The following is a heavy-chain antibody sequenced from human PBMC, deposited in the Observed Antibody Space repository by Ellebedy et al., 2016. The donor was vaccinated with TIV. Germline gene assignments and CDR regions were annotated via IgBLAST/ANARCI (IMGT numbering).Heavy chain of an antibody. CDR2: TYYSSKWFT. J-gene: IGHJ6*02. Sequence: SQTLSLTCAISGDGVSVNSGAWNWVRQSPSRGLEWLGRTYYSSKWFTDYAVSVESRITINPDTSKNQLSRQLNSVTPEDTAVYYCARERGIAVTGTAGMDVWGQGTTVTVSS. V-gene: IGHV6-1*01. D-gene: IGHD6-19*01. CDR1: GDGVSVNSGA. CDR3: ARERGIAVTGTAGMDV.